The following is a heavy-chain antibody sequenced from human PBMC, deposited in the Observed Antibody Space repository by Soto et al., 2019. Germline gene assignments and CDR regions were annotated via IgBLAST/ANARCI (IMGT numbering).Heavy chain of an antibody. CDR1: GFTVSSNY. CDR2: MYSGGDT. CDR3: ARDGSPPGPPNYSYSRLDV. Sequence: PGGSLRLSCAVSGFTVSSNYVSWVRQAPGKGLEWVSVMYSGGDTYYADSVKGRFTFSRDNSKNTVYLQMNSLKAEDTAVYYCARDGSPPGPPNYSYSRLDVWGQGTTVTVSS. J-gene: IGHJ6*02. D-gene: IGHD1-26*01. V-gene: IGHV3-66*01.